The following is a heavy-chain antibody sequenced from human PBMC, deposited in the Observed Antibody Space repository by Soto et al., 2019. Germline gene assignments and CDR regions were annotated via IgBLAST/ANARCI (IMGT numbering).Heavy chain of an antibody. CDR2: IYYSGST. CDR1: GGSISSGGYY. CDR3: ARDRGTTVVTSYFDY. J-gene: IGHJ4*02. D-gene: IGHD4-17*01. V-gene: IGHV4-31*03. Sequence: QVQLQESGPGLVKPSQTLSLTCTVSGGSISSGGYYWSWIRQHPGKGLEWIGYIYYSGSTYYNPSLKSRVTISVDTSKNQFSLKLSSVTAAVTAVYYCARDRGTTVVTSYFDYWGQGTLVTVSS.